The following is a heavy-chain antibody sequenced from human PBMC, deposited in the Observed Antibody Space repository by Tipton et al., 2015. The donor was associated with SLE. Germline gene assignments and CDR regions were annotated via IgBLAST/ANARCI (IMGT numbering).Heavy chain of an antibody. Sequence: QSGAEVKKPGASVKVSCKASGYTFTSYDINWVRQATGQGLEWMGWMNPNSGNTGYAQKFQGRVTMTRNTSVSTAYMELSSLRSEDTAVYYCAVRGYSYGYPYFDYWGQGTLVTVSS. D-gene: IGHD5-18*01. V-gene: IGHV1-8*02. CDR2: MNPNSGNT. J-gene: IGHJ4*02. CDR1: GYTFTSYD. CDR3: AVRGYSYGYPYFDY.